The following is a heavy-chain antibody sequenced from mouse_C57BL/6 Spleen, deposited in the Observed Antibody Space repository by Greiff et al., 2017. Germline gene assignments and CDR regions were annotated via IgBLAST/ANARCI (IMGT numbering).Heavy chain of an antibody. D-gene: IGHD1-1*02. J-gene: IGHJ4*01. CDR3: ARLVVVDGAMDY. Sequence: QVQLQQSGAELVRPGASVKLSCKASGYTFTDYYINWVKQRPGQGLEWIARIYPGSGNTYYNEKFKGKATLTAEKSSSTAYMQLSSLTSEDSAVYFCARLVVVDGAMDYWGQGTSVTVSS. CDR2: IYPGSGNT. CDR1: GYTFTDYY. V-gene: IGHV1-76*01.